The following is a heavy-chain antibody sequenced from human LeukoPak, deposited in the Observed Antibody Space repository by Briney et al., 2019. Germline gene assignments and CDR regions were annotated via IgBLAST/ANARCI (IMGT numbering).Heavy chain of an antibody. J-gene: IGHJ4*02. D-gene: IGHD5-18*01. V-gene: IGHV1-69*05. CDR2: IIPIFGTA. CDR3: AREGYSYGLEFPYYFDY. Sequence: ASVKVSCKASGGTFSSYAISWVRQAPGQGLEWMGRIIPIFGTASYAQKFQGRVTITTDESTSTAYMELSSLRSEDTAVYYCAREGYSYGLEFPYYFDYWGQGTLVTVSS. CDR1: GGTFSSYA.